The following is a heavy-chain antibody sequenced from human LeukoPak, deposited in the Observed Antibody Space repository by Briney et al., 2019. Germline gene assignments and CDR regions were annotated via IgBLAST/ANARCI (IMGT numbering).Heavy chain of an antibody. CDR1: GFTFSSYE. V-gene: IGHV3-48*03. CDR2: ISSSGSTI. CDR3: AKDPRGYSGYDRVDY. Sequence: PGGSLRLSCAASGFTFSSYEMNWVRQAPGKGLEWVSYISSSGSTIYYADSVKGRFTISRDNSKNTLYLQMNSLRAEDTAVYYCAKDPRGYSGYDRVDYWGQGTLVTVSS. D-gene: IGHD5-12*01. J-gene: IGHJ4*02.